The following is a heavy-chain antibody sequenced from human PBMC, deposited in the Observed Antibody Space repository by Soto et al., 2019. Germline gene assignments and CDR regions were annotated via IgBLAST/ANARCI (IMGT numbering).Heavy chain of an antibody. CDR2: ISSSGSTI. CDR3: ARDPSAATGLVWFDP. Sequence: GGSLRLSCAASGFTFSDYYMTWIRQAPGKGLEWVSYISSSGSTIYYADSVKGRFTISRDNAENSLYLQMNTLRAEDTAIYYCARDPSAATGLVWFDPWGPGTLVTVSS. V-gene: IGHV3-11*01. CDR1: GFTFSDYY. J-gene: IGHJ5*02. D-gene: IGHD2-15*01.